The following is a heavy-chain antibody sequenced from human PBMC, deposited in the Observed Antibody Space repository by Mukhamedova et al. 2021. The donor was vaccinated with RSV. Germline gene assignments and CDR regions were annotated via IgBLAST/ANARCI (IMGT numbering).Heavy chain of an antibody. CDR3: AKAKGFYDILTGYKDWYFDL. V-gene: IGHV3-23*01. D-gene: IGHD3-9*01. J-gene: IGHJ2*01. Sequence: VKGRFTISRDNSKNTLYLQMNSLRAEDTAVYYCAKAKGFYDILTGYKDWYFDLWGRGTLVTVSS.